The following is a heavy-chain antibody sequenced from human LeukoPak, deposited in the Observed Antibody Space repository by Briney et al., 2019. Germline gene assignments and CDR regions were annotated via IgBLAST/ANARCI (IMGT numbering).Heavy chain of an antibody. CDR3: ATATALSFDY. J-gene: IGHJ4*03. CDR2: FDPEDGET. Sequence: ASVKVSCKVSGHTLSDLTMHWVRQAPGKGLEWMGGFDPEDGETIYAQKFQGRVTMTEDTSTDTAYMELSSLRSEDTAVYYCATATALSFDYWGQGTTVTVSS. CDR1: GHTLSDLT. D-gene: IGHD4/OR15-4a*01. V-gene: IGHV1-24*01.